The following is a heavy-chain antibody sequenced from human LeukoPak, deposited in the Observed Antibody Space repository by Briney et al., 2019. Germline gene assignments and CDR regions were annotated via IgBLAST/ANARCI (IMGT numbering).Heavy chain of an antibody. Sequence: SETLSLTCTVSGGSISCSSYYWGWIRQPPGKGLEWIGSIYYSGSTYYNPSLKSRVTISVDTSKNQFSLKLSSVTAADTAVYYCARCTVTMQVFWFDPWGQGTLVTVSS. J-gene: IGHJ5*02. CDR3: ARCTVTMQVFWFDP. CDR2: IYYSGST. CDR1: GGSISCSSYY. D-gene: IGHD4-17*01. V-gene: IGHV4-39*01.